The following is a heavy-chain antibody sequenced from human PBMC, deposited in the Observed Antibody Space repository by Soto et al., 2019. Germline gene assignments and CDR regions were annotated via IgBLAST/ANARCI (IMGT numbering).Heavy chain of an antibody. Sequence: SETLSLTCTVSGGSISSGGYYWSWIRQHPGKGLEWIGYIYYSGSTYYNPSLKSRVTISVDTSKNQFSLKLSSVTAADTAVYYCATTDGYSSSWRAEYFQHWGQGTLVTVSS. V-gene: IGHV4-31*03. CDR2: IYYSGST. CDR1: GGSISSGGYY. D-gene: IGHD6-13*01. J-gene: IGHJ1*01. CDR3: ATTDGYSSSWRAEYFQH.